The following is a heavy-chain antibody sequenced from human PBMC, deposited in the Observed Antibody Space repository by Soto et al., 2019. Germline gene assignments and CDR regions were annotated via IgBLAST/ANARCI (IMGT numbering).Heavy chain of an antibody. D-gene: IGHD3-9*01. CDR3: AKTGPYDILTYWYFDL. CDR2: IYYSGTT. J-gene: IGHJ2*01. CDR1: GDSISSSSYY. Sequence: SETLSLTCIVSGDSISSSSYYWVWIRQPPGKGLEWIGSIYYSGTTYYNPSLESRVTISIDTSKNQFSLKLSSLTAADTAVYYCAKTGPYDILTYWYFDLWGRGTLVTVSS. V-gene: IGHV4-39*01.